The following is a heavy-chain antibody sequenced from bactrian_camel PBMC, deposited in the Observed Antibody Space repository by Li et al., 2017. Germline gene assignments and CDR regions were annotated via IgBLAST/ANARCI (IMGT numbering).Heavy chain of an antibody. D-gene: IGHD4*01. Sequence: HVQLVESGGGSVRAGGSLTLSCTASGVNLVDHDMGWYRQAPGSDCELVSQIESDGEKYYAESVKGQFTISQDSTKNTLYLQMNNLKPEDSAMYYCAHGFSDYPPADDDSWRLAMEYNYWGQGTQVTVS. CDR3: AHGFSDYPPADDDSWRLAMEYNY. J-gene: IGHJ4*01. CDR1: GVNLVDHD. V-gene: IGHV3S55*01. CDR2: IESDGEK.